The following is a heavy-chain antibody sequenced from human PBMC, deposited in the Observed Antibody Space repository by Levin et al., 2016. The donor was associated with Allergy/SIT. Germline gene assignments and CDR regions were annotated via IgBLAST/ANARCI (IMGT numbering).Heavy chain of an antibody. Sequence: VRQAPGKGLEWIGEIYHSGSTNYNPSLKSRVTISVDKSKNQFSLKLSSVTAADTAVYYCARDDPITMVRGVTFGYYYYGMDVWGQGTTVTVSS. CDR2: IYHSGST. D-gene: IGHD3-10*01. CDR3: ARDDPITMVRGVTFGYYYYGMDV. J-gene: IGHJ6*02. V-gene: IGHV4-4*02.